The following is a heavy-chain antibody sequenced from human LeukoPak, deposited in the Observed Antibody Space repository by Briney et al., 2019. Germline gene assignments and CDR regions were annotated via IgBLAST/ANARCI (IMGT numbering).Heavy chain of an antibody. Sequence: PSETLSLTCTVSGGSISSYYWSWIRQPPVKGLEWIGYIYYSGSTNYNPSLKSRVTISVDTSKNQFSLKLSSVTAADTAVYYCARDGPYCSSTSCQYYFDYWGQGTLVTVSS. CDR3: ARDGPYCSSTSCQYYFDY. V-gene: IGHV4-59*01. J-gene: IGHJ4*02. CDR1: GGSISSYY. D-gene: IGHD2-2*01. CDR2: IYYSGST.